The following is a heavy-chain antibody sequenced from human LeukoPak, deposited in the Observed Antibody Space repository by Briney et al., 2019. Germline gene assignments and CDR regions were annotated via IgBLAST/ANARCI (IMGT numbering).Heavy chain of an antibody. CDR1: GFTFSSYG. D-gene: IGHD7-27*01. CDR2: ISWNSGSI. Sequence: GGSLRLSCAASGFTFSSYGMHWVRQAPGKGLEWVSGISWNSGSIGYADSVKGRFTISRDNAKNSLYLQMNSLRAEDTALYYCAKGHSLEGLGITVDYWGQGTLVTVSS. V-gene: IGHV3-9*01. CDR3: AKGHSLEGLGITVDY. J-gene: IGHJ4*02.